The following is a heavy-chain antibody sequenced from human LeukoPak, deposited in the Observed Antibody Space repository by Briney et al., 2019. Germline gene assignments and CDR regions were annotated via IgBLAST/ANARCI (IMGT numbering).Heavy chain of an antibody. J-gene: IGHJ6*02. CDR1: GFTFSSYS. V-gene: IGHV3-21*05. D-gene: IGHD4-23*01. CDR3: ARGAVEDGMDV. Sequence: GGSLRLPCAASGFTFSSYSMNWVRQAPGKGLEWVSYISSSSSYIYYADSVKGRFTISRDNAKNSLYLQMNSLRAEDTAVYYCARGAVEDGMDVWGQGTTVTVSS. CDR2: ISSSSSYI.